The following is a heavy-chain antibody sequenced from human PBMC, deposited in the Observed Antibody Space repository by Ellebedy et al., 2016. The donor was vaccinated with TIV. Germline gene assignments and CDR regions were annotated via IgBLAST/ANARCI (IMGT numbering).Heavy chain of an antibody. CDR3: AEGRSGWYYFDY. J-gene: IGHJ4*02. CDR1: GGSIDSRRHS. D-gene: IGHD6-19*01. Sequence: SETLSLTCTVSGGSIDSRRHSWGWIRQPPGKGLEWIGGIYFIGHTYYNPSLRGRATISIDGPQNQFLLRLSSVTAADTAVYYCAEGRSGWYYFDYWGQGTLVTVSS. CDR2: IYFIGHT. V-gene: IGHV4-39*01.